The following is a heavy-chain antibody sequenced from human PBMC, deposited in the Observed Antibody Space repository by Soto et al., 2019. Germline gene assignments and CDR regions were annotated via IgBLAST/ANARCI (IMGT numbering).Heavy chain of an antibody. D-gene: IGHD4-17*01. CDR2: ISYDGSNK. V-gene: IGHV3-30*18. CDR3: AKEGHDYGDPFDY. J-gene: IGHJ4*02. Sequence: QVQLVESGGGVVQPGRSLRLSCAASGFTFSSYGMHWVRQAPGKGLERVAVISYDGSNKYYADSVKGRFTISRDNSKNTLYLQMNSLRAEDTAVYYCAKEGHDYGDPFDYWGQGTLVTVSS. CDR1: GFTFSSYG.